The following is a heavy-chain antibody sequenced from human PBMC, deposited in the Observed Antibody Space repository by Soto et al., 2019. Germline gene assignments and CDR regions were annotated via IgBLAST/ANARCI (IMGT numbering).Heavy chain of an antibody. Sequence: EVQLVESGGVSVQPGGSLRLSCTASGFTLSNYWMHWVRQAPGKGLVWVSRINTDGSTTTYADSVKGRFTISRDNAKNTLYLQMNSLRDEDTAAYYCVRIRRGYGYTFGDWGQGTLVTVSS. V-gene: IGHV3-74*01. CDR1: GFTLSNYW. J-gene: IGHJ4*02. CDR3: VRIRRGYGYTFGD. CDR2: INTDGSTT. D-gene: IGHD5-12*01.